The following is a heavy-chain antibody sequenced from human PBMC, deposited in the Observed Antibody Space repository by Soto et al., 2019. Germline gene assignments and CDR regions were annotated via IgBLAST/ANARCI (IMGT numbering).Heavy chain of an antibody. CDR2: ISAYNGNT. J-gene: IGHJ4*02. CDR3: ARDPVPYYDSSGYYSGLDY. D-gene: IGHD3-22*01. CDR1: GYTFTSYG. V-gene: IGHV1-18*01. Sequence: ASVKVSCKASGYTFTSYGISWVRQAPGQGLEWMGWISAYNGNTNYAQKLQGRVTMTTDTSTSTAYMELRSLRSDDTAVYYCARDPVPYYDSSGYYSGLDYWGQGTLVTVSS.